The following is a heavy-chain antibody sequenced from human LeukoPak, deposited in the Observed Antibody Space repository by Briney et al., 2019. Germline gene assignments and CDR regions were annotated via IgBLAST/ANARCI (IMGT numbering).Heavy chain of an antibody. J-gene: IGHJ5*02. CDR2: INPNSGGT. Sequence: GASVKVSCKASGYTFTGYYMHWVRQAPGQGLEWMGRINPNSGGTNYAQKFQGRVTMTGDTSISTAYMELSRLRSDDTAVYYCARDHCSSTSCYSNWFDPWGQGTLVTASS. CDR1: GYTFTGYY. CDR3: ARDHCSSTSCYSNWFDP. D-gene: IGHD2-2*01. V-gene: IGHV1-2*06.